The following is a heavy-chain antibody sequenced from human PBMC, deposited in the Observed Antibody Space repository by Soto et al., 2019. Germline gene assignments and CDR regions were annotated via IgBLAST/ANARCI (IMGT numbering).Heavy chain of an antibody. CDR3: ARMGFGSSQDY. V-gene: IGHV3-53*01. CDR1: GFTVSSTY. CDR2: IFTDYTT. D-gene: IGHD2-2*01. J-gene: IGHJ4*02. Sequence: EVQLVESGGGMIQPGGSLRLSCAASGFTVSSTYMTWVRQAPGKGLEWVSVIFTDYTTNYADSVKGRFSISRDNSNNTLSLQMNSLRAEDTAVYYCARMGFGSSQDYWGQGTRVTGSS.